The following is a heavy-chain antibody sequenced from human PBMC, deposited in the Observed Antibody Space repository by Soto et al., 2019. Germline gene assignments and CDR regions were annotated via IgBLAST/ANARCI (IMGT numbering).Heavy chain of an antibody. CDR3: ASGLVLVASDAIHI. CDR2: ISSSSSTI. Sequence: PGGSLRLSCAASGFTFSSYSMNWVRQAPGKGLEWVSYISSSSSTIYYADSVKGRFTISRDNAKNSLYLQMNSLRAEDTAVYYCASGLVLVASDAIHISGQATIVTVSS. J-gene: IGHJ3*02. V-gene: IGHV3-48*01. CDR1: GFTFSSYS. D-gene: IGHD2-15*01.